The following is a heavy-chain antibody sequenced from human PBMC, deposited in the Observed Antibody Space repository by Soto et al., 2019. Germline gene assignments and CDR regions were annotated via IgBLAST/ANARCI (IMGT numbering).Heavy chain of an antibody. V-gene: IGHV4-39*01. CDR2: IYYSGST. CDR1: GGSISSSSYY. D-gene: IGHD5-12*01. J-gene: IGHJ4*02. CDR3: AGTRWPGATLVS. Sequence: QLQLQESAPGLVKPSETLSLTCTVSGGSISSSSYYWGWIRQPPGKGLEWIGSIYYSGSTYYNPFLWCRAAGSADTSKNRFSPKLSSMTAADTAAYGCAGTRWPGATLVSGGQGTLITVSS.